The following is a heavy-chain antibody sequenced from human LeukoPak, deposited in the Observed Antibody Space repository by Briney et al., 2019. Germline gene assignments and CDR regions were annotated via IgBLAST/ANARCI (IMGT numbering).Heavy chain of an antibody. CDR1: GGYFSGYY. CDR2: INHSGST. J-gene: IGHJ6*04. D-gene: IGHD5/OR15-5a*01. CDR3: ATLRRSNGMDV. Sequence: MSSETLSLTCAVYGGYFSGYYWSWIRQPPGKGLEWIGEINHSGSTNYNPSLKSRVTISVDTSKNQFSLKLSSVTAADTAVYYCATLRRSNGMDVWGKGTTVTVSS. V-gene: IGHV4-34*01.